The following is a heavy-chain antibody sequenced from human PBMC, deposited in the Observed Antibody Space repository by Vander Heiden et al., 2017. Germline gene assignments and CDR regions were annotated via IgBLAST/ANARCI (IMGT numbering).Heavy chain of an antibody. CDR2: ISYTGTT. V-gene: IGHV4-39*01. D-gene: IGHD6-19*01. CDR1: GESISRATYF. Sequence: LQLQESGPGLVKPSETLSLTCTVSGESISRATYFWGWIRQPPGKGLEWIGSISYTGTTYYNTSLKSRVTISTDTSKNQLSLKMRSVTAADTAVYFCARPGSTTGWYYFDSWGQGTLVTVSS. CDR3: ARPGSTTGWYYFDS. J-gene: IGHJ4*02.